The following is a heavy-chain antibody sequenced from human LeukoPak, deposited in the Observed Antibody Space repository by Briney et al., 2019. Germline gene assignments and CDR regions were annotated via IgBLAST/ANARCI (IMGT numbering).Heavy chain of an antibody. CDR3: AKGSFRGGFDY. Sequence: SQTLSLTCAIPGDSVSSDHAEWHWIRQSPSRGLEWLGTTYYRSKCYIDYAVSMKSRLTINPDTSKNQFSLQLNSVAPEDTAVYYCAKGSFRGGFDYWGQGTLVTVPS. J-gene: IGHJ4*02. CDR2: TYYRSKCYI. V-gene: IGHV6-1*01. CDR1: GDSVSSDHAE. D-gene: IGHD3-16*01.